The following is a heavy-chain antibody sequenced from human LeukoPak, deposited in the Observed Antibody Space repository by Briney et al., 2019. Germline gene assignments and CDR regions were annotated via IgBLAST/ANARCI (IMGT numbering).Heavy chain of an antibody. J-gene: IGHJ3*02. Sequence: ASVKVSCKASGYTFISYYIHWVRQAPGQGLEWMGIINPSGGSTRYAQKFQGRVTMTRDTSTGTTYMELSSLRSEDTAVYFCARDSGTVSDAFDIWGQGTMVTVSS. CDR1: GYTFISYY. D-gene: IGHD4-11*01. CDR2: INPSGGST. V-gene: IGHV1-46*01. CDR3: ARDSGTVSDAFDI.